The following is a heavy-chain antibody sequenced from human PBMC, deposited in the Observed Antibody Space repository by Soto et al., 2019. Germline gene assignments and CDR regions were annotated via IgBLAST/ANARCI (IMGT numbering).Heavy chain of an antibody. D-gene: IGHD4-17*01. CDR1: GGSISSGGYY. CDR3: AGDSSSSYGDYSRLYYGMDV. CDR2: IYYSGST. J-gene: IGHJ6*02. Sequence: QVQLQESGPGLVKPSQTLSLTCTVSGGSISSGGYYWSWIRQHPGKGLEWIGYIYYSGSTYYNPSPQSRVTLTVDTSTNKFSLKLSSVTAADTAVYYCAGDSSSSYGDYSRLYYGMDVWGHGTTDTESS. V-gene: IGHV4-31*03.